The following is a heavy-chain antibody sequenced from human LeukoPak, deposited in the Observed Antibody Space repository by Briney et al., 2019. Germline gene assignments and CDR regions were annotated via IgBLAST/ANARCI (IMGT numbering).Heavy chain of an antibody. CDR1: GFTVSSNY. J-gene: IGHJ4*02. Sequence: PGGSLRLSCAASGFTVSSNYMTWVRQAPGKGLEWVSVIYSGGSTSYADSVKGPFTTSKQKSNNPLSLQMNSLRAEDTALYSCATIYYWGQGTLVTVSS. CDR2: IYSGGST. V-gene: IGHV3-53*01. D-gene: IGHD2-2*02. CDR3: ATIYY.